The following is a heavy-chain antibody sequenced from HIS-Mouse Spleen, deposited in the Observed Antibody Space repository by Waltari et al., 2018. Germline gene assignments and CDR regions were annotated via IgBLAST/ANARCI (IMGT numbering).Heavy chain of an antibody. CDR1: GLTFCSYA. J-gene: IGHJ4*02. Sequence: QVQLVESGGGVVQPGRSLRLSCAASGLTFCSYARHWVRQAPGKGRGWVAIISDHGSNKYYADSVKGRFTISRDNSKNTLYLQMNSLRAEDTAVYYCASHHIAAVDDWGQGTLVTVSS. CDR2: ISDHGSNK. D-gene: IGHD6-6*01. V-gene: IGHV3-30-3*01. CDR3: ASHHIAAVDD.